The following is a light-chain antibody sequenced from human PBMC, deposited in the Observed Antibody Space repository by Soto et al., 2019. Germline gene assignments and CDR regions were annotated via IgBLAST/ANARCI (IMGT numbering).Light chain of an antibody. Sequence: EIVLTQSPATQSVSPGERATLSCRASQSVSSKLAWYQQRPGQSPRLLIYGASTRATDIPARFSGSGSGTEFTLTISSLQSEDFAVYYCQQYKDWFSITFGQGTRLEIK. CDR3: QQYKDWFSIT. J-gene: IGKJ5*01. CDR1: QSVSSK. V-gene: IGKV3-15*01. CDR2: GAS.